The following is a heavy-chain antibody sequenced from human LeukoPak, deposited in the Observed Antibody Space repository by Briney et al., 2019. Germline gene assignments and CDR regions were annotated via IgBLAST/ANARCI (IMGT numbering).Heavy chain of an antibody. D-gene: IGHD5-12*01. V-gene: IGHV3-11*04. CDR1: GFTFSDYY. CDR2: ISSSRSTI. Sequence: GGSLRLSCAASGFTFSDYYMSWIRQAPGKGLEWVSYISSSRSTIYYADSVKGRFTISRDNAKNSLYLQMNSLRAEDTAVYYCARGAYSGYDSYYYYYYMDVWGKGTTVTVSS. CDR3: ARGAYSGYDSYYYYYYMDV. J-gene: IGHJ6*03.